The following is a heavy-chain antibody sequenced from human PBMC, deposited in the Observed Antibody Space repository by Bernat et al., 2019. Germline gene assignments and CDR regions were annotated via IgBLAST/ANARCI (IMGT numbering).Heavy chain of an antibody. D-gene: IGHD3-16*02. CDR2: ISISISYI. J-gene: IGHJ1*01. CDR3: ARGRDIGGYYDYIWGSYRYTVVLDFQH. V-gene: IGHV3-21*01. CDR1: GFTFSSYS. Sequence: EVQLVESGGGLVKPGGSLRLSCAASGFTFSSYSMNWVRQAPGKGLEWVSSISISISYIYYADSVKGRFNISRDNAKNSLYLQMNSLRAEDTAVYYCARGRDIGGYYDYIWGSYRYTVVLDFQHWGQGTLVTVSS.